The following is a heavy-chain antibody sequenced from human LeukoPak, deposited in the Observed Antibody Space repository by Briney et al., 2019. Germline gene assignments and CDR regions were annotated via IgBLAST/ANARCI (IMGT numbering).Heavy chain of an antibody. CDR1: GFTFSSYE. Sequence: GGSLRLSCAVSGFTFSSYEMSWVRQAPGKGLEWVSVIYSGGSTYYADSVKGRFSISRDNSKNTLYLQMNSLRAEDTAVYYCARGPTGGDGYFDYWGQGTLVTVSS. CDR2: IYSGGST. J-gene: IGHJ4*02. D-gene: IGHD3-16*01. CDR3: ARGPTGGDGYFDY. V-gene: IGHV3-66*01.